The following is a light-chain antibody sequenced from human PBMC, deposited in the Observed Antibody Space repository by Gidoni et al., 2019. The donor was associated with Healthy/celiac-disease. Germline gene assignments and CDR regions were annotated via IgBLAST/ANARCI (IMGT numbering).Light chain of an antibody. CDR1: SSNSGSNT. Sequence: QSVLPQTPSASGTPGPRVTISCSGSSSNSGSNTVNWYQQLPGTAPKRLIYSNNQRPSGVPDRFSGSKAGTSASLAISGLQSEDEADYYCAAWDDSLNGWVFGGGTKLTVL. CDR2: SNN. CDR3: AAWDDSLNGWV. V-gene: IGLV1-44*01. J-gene: IGLJ3*02.